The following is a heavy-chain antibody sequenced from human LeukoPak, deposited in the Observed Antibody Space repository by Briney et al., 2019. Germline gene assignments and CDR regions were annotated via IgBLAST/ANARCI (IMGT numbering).Heavy chain of an antibody. Sequence: GGSLRLSCAASGFTFSSYGMSWVRQAPGKGLEWVSAISGSGGSTYYADSVKGRFTISRDNSKNTLYLQMNSLRTEDTAVYYCAKHYDILTGYYYFDYWGQGTLVTVSS. CDR1: GFTFSSYG. D-gene: IGHD3-9*01. J-gene: IGHJ4*02. V-gene: IGHV3-23*01. CDR3: AKHYDILTGYYYFDY. CDR2: ISGSGGST.